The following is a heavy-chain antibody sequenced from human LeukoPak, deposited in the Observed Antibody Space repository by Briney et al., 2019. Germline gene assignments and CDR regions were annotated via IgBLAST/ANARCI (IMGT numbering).Heavy chain of an antibody. CDR3: ARGDFCSKSNCYLRPMDV. J-gene: IGHJ6*03. D-gene: IGHD3-3*01. CDR2: IYYSGST. Sequence: PSETLSLTCTVSGGSISYYYWNWIRQPPGKGLEWIGYIYYSGSTTYNPSLKSRVTMSVDTAKNQFSLKLRSVTAADTAVYYCARGDFCSKSNCYLRPMDVWGTGTTVTVSS. CDR1: GGSISYYY. V-gene: IGHV4-59*01.